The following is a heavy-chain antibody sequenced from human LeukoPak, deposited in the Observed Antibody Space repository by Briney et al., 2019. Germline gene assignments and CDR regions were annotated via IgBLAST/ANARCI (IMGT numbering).Heavy chain of an antibody. Sequence: GGSLRLSCAASGFSFSSYWMTWVRQAPGKGLEWVANIKQDGSEKYYVDSVMGRFAISRDNAKNSMYLQMNSLRAEDTAVYYCARMSTSSWYVCDYWGQGTLVTVSS. CDR1: GFSFSSYW. J-gene: IGHJ4*02. V-gene: IGHV3-7*01. CDR3: ARMSTSSWYVCDY. D-gene: IGHD6-13*01. CDR2: IKQDGSEK.